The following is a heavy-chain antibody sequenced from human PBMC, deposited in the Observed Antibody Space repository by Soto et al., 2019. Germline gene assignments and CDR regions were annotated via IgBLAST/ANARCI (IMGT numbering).Heavy chain of an antibody. CDR2: ISGSGGGT. Sequence: EVQLLESGGGLVQPGGSLRLSFAASGFSFNNYAMSWVRPAPGKGLEWVSSISGSGGGTYYADSLKGRFTISRENSENTLYLQMNSLRAEDTAVYYCALRRGDIASGIPPFDYGGQGSLVAV. CDR1: GFSFNNYA. D-gene: IGHD1-26*01. CDR3: ALRRGDIASGIPPFDY. V-gene: IGHV3-23*01. J-gene: IGHJ4*02.